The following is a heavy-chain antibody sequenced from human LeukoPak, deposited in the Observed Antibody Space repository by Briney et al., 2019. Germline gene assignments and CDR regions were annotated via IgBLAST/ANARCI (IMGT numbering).Heavy chain of an antibody. D-gene: IGHD1-1*01. CDR1: GFTFSSYA. V-gene: IGHV3-30*04. J-gene: IGHJ4*02. CDR2: ISYDGSNK. Sequence: GRSLRLSCAASGFTFSSYAMHWVRQAPGKGLEWVAVISYDGSNKYYADSVKGRFTISRDNSKNTLYLQMNSLRAEDTAVYYCAKAPNGLNDYWGQGTLVTVSS. CDR3: AKAPNGLNDY.